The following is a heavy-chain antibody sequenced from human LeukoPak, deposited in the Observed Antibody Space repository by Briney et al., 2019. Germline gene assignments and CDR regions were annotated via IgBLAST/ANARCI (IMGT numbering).Heavy chain of an antibody. CDR3: AKDLIRLESYYRVEYFQH. CDR2: ISGSGGST. D-gene: IGHD1-26*01. V-gene: IGHV3-23*01. Sequence: PGGSLRLSCAASGFTFSSYSMNWVRQAPGKGLEWVSAISGSGGSTYYADSVKGRFTISRDNSKNTLYLQMNSLRAEDTAVYYCAKDLIRLESYYRVEYFQHWGQGTLVTVSS. J-gene: IGHJ1*01. CDR1: GFTFSSYS.